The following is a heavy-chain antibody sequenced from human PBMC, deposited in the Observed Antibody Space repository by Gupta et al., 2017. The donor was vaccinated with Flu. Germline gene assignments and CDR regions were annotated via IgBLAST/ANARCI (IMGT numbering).Heavy chain of an antibody. D-gene: IGHD3-3*01. CDR1: GYTFTSYG. CDR3: ARDRGTVFGEILFDS. V-gene: IGHV1-18*01. J-gene: IGHJ4*02. CDR2: ISAYNGNT. Sequence: QVQLVQSGAEVKKPGASVKVSCKASGYTFTSYGISWVRQAPGQGLEWMGWISAYNGNTNYAQKQGRVTMTTETSTSTAYMELRSLRSDDTAVYYCARDRGTVFGEILFDSWGQGTQVTVSS.